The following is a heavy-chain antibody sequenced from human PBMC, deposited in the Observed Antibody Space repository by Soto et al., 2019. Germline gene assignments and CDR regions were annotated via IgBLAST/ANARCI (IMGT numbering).Heavy chain of an antibody. CDR3: ARDPPIAVAGTRLDY. V-gene: IGHV1-18*01. CDR2: ISAYNGNT. D-gene: IGHD6-19*01. CDR1: GYTFTSYG. Sequence: GASVKVSCKVSGYTFTSYGIRFVRQAPGQELEWMGWISAYNGNTNYAQKLQGRVTMPTDTSTSTAYMELRSLRSDDTAVYYCARDPPIAVAGTRLDYWGQANLVTVYS. J-gene: IGHJ4*02.